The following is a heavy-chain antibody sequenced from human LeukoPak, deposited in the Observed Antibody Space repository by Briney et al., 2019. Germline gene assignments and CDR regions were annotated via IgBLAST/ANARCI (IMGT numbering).Heavy chain of an antibody. J-gene: IGHJ4*02. D-gene: IGHD1-26*01. CDR3: TRLGRIVGATGLDY. CDR1: GFTFGDYA. CDR2: IRSKAFGGTT. Sequence: GGSLRLSCTVSGFTFGDYAMSWVRQAPGKGLEWVGSIRSKAFGGTTEYAASVKGRFTISRDVSKSIAYLQMNSLKNEDTAVYYCTRLGRIVGATGLDYWGQGTLVTVSS. V-gene: IGHV3-49*04.